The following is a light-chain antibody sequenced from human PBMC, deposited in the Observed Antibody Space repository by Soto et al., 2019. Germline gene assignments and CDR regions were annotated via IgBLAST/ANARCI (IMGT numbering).Light chain of an antibody. CDR3: QQYNSYSPIT. J-gene: IGKJ5*01. V-gene: IGKV1-5*03. Sequence: DIQLTQSPSFLSASLGDRVTITCRASQTISSWLAWYQQKPGKAPKLLIYKASTLKSGVPSRFSGSGSGTEFTLTISSLQPDDFATYYCQQYNSYSPITFGQGTRLEIK. CDR2: KAS. CDR1: QTISSW.